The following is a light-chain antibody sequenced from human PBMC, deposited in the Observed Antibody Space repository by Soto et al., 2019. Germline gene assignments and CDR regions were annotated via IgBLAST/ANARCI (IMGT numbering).Light chain of an antibody. J-gene: IGKJ1*01. Sequence: EVVLTQSPGTLSLSPGESATLSCRASQSISSSYFAWYQQSPGQAPRLLIYGTSTRATGIPDRFSGSGSGTDFTLNINRLEPEDFAVYYCHQYGSSPGSFGQGTKVEVK. CDR2: GTS. CDR1: QSISSSY. V-gene: IGKV3-20*01. CDR3: HQYGSSPGS.